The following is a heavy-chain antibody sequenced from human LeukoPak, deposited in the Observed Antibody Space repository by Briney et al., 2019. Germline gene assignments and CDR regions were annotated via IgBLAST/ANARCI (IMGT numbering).Heavy chain of an antibody. Sequence: GGSLRLSCAASGFTFSSYAMSWVRQAPGKGLEWVSAISGSGGSTYYADSVKGRFTISRDNSKNTLYLQMNSLRAEDTAVYYCASFSSGWRDHFDYWGQGTLVTVSS. CDR3: ASFSSGWRDHFDY. CDR2: ISGSGGST. J-gene: IGHJ4*02. V-gene: IGHV3-23*01. CDR1: GFTFSSYA. D-gene: IGHD6-19*01.